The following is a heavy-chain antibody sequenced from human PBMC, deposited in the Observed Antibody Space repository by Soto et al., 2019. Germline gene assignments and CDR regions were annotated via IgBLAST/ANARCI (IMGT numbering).Heavy chain of an antibody. CDR3: ARAKEDSSGYYPHAFDI. D-gene: IGHD3-22*01. V-gene: IGHV1-18*01. CDR1: GYTFTSYG. J-gene: IGHJ3*02. Sequence: QVQLVQSGAEVKKPGASVKVSCKASGYTFTSYGISWVRQAPGQGLEWMGWISAYNGNTNYAQKLQGRVTMTTDTTTSTAYMELRSLRSDDTAVYYCARAKEDSSGYYPHAFDIWGQGTMVTVAS. CDR2: ISAYNGNT.